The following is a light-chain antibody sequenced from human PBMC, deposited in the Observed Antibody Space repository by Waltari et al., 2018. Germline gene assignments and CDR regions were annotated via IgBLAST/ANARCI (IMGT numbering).Light chain of an antibody. CDR1: QSLVHSGGDTY. V-gene: IGKV2-30*02. Sequence: DVVMTQSPLSLPVTLGQPASISCRSSQSLVHSGGDTYLNWFQQRQGQSPRRLIYKVSNRDSGVPDRFSGSGSGTDFTLKISRVEAEDVAVYYCMQATHWPGTFGQGTKVEIK. CDR3: MQATHWPGT. CDR2: KVS. J-gene: IGKJ1*01.